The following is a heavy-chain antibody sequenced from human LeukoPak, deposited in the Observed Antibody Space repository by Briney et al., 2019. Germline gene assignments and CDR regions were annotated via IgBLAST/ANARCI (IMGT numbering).Heavy chain of an antibody. CDR2: ISNDGRNK. J-gene: IGHJ4*02. CDR1: GFTFSSYG. V-gene: IGHV3-30*18. CDR3: AKDWSDFRY. Sequence: PGRSLRLSCAASGFTFSSYGMHWVRQAPGKGLEWVAAISNDGRNKYYADSVKGRFTISRDNPKNTLYLQINSLRAEDTAVYYCAKDWSDFRYWGQGTLVTVSS.